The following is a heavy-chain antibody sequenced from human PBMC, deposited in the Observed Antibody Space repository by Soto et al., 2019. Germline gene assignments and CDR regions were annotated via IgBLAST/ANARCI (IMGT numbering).Heavy chain of an antibody. CDR2: ISDTGGST. Sequence: EVQLLESGGGLVQPGGSLRLSCAASGFTFSSYAMSWVRQAPGKGLEWVSRISDTGGSTYYADSVKGRFTISRDSSKNTQYLQMNSGKADDTAIYYCAKVGELAVGGFDYWGQGTRVTVSS. V-gene: IGHV3-23*01. CDR1: GFTFSSYA. CDR3: AKVGELAVGGFDY. D-gene: IGHD2-15*01. J-gene: IGHJ4*02.